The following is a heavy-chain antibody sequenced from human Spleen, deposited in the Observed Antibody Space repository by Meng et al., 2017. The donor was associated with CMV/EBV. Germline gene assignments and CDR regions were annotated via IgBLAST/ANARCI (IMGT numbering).Heavy chain of an antibody. Sequence: SQTLSLTCAVYGGSFSGYYWSWIRQPPGKGLEWIGEINHSGSTNYNPSLESRVTISVDTSKNQFSLQLSSVTAADTAVYYCARGGAGDDSSGYHYYFDYWGQGTLVTVSS. CDR1: GGSFSGYY. V-gene: IGHV4-34*01. CDR3: ARGGAGDDSSGYHYYFDY. D-gene: IGHD3-22*01. J-gene: IGHJ4*02. CDR2: INHSGST.